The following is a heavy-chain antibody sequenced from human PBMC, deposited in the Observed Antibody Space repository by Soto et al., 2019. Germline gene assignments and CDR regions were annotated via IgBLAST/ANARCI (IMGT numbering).Heavy chain of an antibody. Sequence: SETLSLTCTVSVASISSGGYYWSWIRQHPGEGLEWIGYIYYSGSTSYNPSLKSRVTISVDTSKNQFSLKLSSVTDADTAVYYCALRGSGSYFRYWGQGTLVTVSS. CDR3: ALRGSGSYFRY. J-gene: IGHJ4*02. CDR1: VASISSGGYY. V-gene: IGHV4-31*03. CDR2: IYYSGST. D-gene: IGHD1-26*01.